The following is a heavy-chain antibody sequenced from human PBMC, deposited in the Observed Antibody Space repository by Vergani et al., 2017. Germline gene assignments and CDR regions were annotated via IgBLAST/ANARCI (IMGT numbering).Heavy chain of an antibody. CDR3: ARSIYYYGSGSYYN. D-gene: IGHD3-10*01. Sequence: QVQLQQWGAGLLKPSETLSLTCAVYGGSFSGYYWSWIRQPPGKGLEWIGEINHSGSTNYNPSLKSRFTISVDTSKNQFSLKLSSVTAADTAVYYCARSIYYYGSGSYYNWGQGTLVTVSS. V-gene: IGHV4-34*01. CDR1: GGSFSGYY. J-gene: IGHJ4*02. CDR2: INHSGST.